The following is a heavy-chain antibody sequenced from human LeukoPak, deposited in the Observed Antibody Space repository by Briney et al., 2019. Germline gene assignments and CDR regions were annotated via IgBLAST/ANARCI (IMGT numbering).Heavy chain of an antibody. Sequence: PLETLSLTCTVSGGSISSSSYYWGWIRQPPGKGLEWIGSIYYSGSTYYNPSLKSRVTISVDTSKNQFSLKLSSVTAADTAVYYCARFFQTYFDYWGQGTLVTVSS. D-gene: IGHD3-3*01. J-gene: IGHJ4*02. CDR3: ARFFQTYFDY. CDR1: GGSISSSSYY. CDR2: IYYSGST. V-gene: IGHV4-39*01.